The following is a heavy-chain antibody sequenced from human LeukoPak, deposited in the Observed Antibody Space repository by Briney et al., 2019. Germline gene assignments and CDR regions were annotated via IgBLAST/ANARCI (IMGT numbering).Heavy chain of an antibody. CDR2: ISSSRTT. Sequence: PGGSLRLSCVASGFTFSSYEMSWVRQASGKGLEWLSYISSSRTTYYADSVKGRFTTSRDNAKNSLYLQMNSLRAEDTAVYYCARDGRDGYHDFDYWGQGTLVTVSS. D-gene: IGHD5-24*01. J-gene: IGHJ4*02. V-gene: IGHV3-48*03. CDR1: GFTFSSYE. CDR3: ARDGRDGYHDFDY.